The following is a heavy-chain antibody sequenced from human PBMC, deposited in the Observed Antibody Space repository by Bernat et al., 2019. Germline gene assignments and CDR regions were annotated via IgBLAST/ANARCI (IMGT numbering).Heavy chain of an antibody. D-gene: IGHD3-22*01. CDR2: IFSNDEK. Sequence: QVTLKESGPVLVKPTETLTLTCTVSGFSLSNARMGVSWIRQPPGTALEWLAHIFSNDEKSYSTSLKSRLTISKDTAKSQVVLTMTNMDPVDTATYYCARHYYYDSSGYYDAFDIWGQGTMVTVSS. CDR3: ARHYYYDSSGYYDAFDI. CDR1: GFSLSNARMG. V-gene: IGHV2-26*01. J-gene: IGHJ3*02.